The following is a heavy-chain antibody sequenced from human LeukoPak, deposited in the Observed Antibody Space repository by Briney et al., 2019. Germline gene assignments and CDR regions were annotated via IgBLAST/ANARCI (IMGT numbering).Heavy chain of an antibody. CDR3: ARDLMITFGGVIAGRYFDY. CDR1: GFTFSSYS. D-gene: IGHD3-16*02. V-gene: IGHV3-21*01. CDR2: ISSSSSYI. Sequence: PGGSLRLSCAASGFTFSSYSMNWVRQAPGKGLEWVSSISSSSSYIYYADSVKGRFTISRDNAKNSLYLQMNSLRAEDTAVYYCARDLMITFGGVIAGRYFDYWGQGTLVTVSS. J-gene: IGHJ4*02.